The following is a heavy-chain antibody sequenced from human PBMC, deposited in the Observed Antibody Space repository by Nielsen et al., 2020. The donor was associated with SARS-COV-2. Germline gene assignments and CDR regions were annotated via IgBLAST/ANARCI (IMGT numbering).Heavy chain of an antibody. D-gene: IGHD2-15*01. Sequence: SVKVSCKASGGTFSSYAISWVRQAPGQGLEWMGRIIPILGIANYAQKFQGRVTITADKSTSTAYMELSSLRSEDTAAYYCARDMGRGSITFYYYYGMDVWGQGTTVTVSS. J-gene: IGHJ6*02. CDR3: ARDMGRGSITFYYYYGMDV. CDR1: GGTFSSYA. V-gene: IGHV1-69*04. CDR2: IIPILGIA.